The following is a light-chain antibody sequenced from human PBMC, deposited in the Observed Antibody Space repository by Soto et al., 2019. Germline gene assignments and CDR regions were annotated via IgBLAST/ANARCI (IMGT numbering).Light chain of an antibody. V-gene: IGKV4-1*01. J-gene: IGKJ1*01. Sequence: DFVMPTSPDSLAVSLGERATINCKSSQSVLSSSNNKNYLAWYQHKPGQPPKMLIYWASIRESGVPDRFSGSGSGTDFTLTISSLQSEDVAVYYCQQYYTNSWSFGQGTKVDI. CDR3: QQYYTNSWS. CDR2: WAS. CDR1: QSVLSSSNNKNY.